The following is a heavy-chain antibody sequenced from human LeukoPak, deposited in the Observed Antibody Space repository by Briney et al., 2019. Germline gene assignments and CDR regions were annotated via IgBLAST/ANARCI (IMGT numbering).Heavy chain of an antibody. Sequence: GASVTVTCKGSGGTFSSYAISGVRQAPGPGLEWMGRIIPIFGIANYAQKFQGRVTITADKSTSTAYMELSSLRSEDTAVYYCARASSSLVVPDWYYYYGMDVWGQGTTVTVSS. J-gene: IGHJ6*02. V-gene: IGHV1-69*04. CDR3: ARASSSLVVPDWYYYYGMDV. CDR1: GGTFSSYA. D-gene: IGHD6-13*01. CDR2: IIPIFGIA.